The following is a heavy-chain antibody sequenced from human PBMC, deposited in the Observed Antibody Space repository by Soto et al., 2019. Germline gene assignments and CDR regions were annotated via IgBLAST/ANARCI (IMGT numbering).Heavy chain of an antibody. CDR3: ARDIIAAPYGMDV. V-gene: IGHV3-21*01. CDR2: ISSSSSYI. J-gene: IGHJ6*02. Sequence: AGGSLRLSCAASGFTFSSYSMNWVRQAPGKGLEWVSSISSSSSYIFYADSLKGRFTISRDNAKNSLYLQMNSLRVEDTAVYYCARDIIAAPYGMDVWGQGTTVTVSS. D-gene: IGHD6-13*01. CDR1: GFTFSSYS.